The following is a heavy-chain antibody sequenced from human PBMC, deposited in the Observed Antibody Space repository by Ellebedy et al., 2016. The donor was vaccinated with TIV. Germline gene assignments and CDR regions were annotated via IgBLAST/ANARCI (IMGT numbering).Heavy chain of an antibody. CDR1: GFTFSSYW. CDR2: INTDGTAK. V-gene: IGHV3-74*01. D-gene: IGHD2/OR15-2a*01. Sequence: GESLKISXVASGFTFSSYWMHWVRQAPGKGLVWVSIINTDGTAKRYADSVKGRFTISRDNAKNTLYLQMNSLRADDTAVYYCARDRSMTPDSWGQGSLVTVS. CDR3: ARDRSMTPDS. J-gene: IGHJ4*02.